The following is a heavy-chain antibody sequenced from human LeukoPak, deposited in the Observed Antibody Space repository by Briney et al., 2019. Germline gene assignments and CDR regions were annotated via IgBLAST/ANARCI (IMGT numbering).Heavy chain of an antibody. V-gene: IGHV5-51*01. CDR1: GYSFTSYW. CDR2: IYPGDSDT. D-gene: IGHD1-26*01. J-gene: IGHJ3*02. CDR3: ARLSGSWDFDI. Sequence: NSGESLKISCKGSGYSFTSYWIGWVRQMPGKGLEWMGIIYPGDSDTRYSPSFQGRVTISVDKSISTAYLQWSSLKASDTAIHYCARLSGSWDFDIWGQGTMVTVSS.